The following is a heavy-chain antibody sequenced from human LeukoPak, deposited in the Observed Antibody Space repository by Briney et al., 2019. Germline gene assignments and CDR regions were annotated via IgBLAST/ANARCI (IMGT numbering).Heavy chain of an antibody. CDR2: INHSGST. V-gene: IGHV4-34*01. Sequence: PSETLSLACTVYSGSFRGYYWXWIRQPPGKXXXXXXEINHSGSTNYNPSLKSRLTISMDMSKNQFSLELSSVTAADTAIYYCARCDLGGGCYSPDYWGQGTLVTVSS. CDR1: SGSFRGYY. J-gene: IGHJ4*02. CDR3: ARCDLGGGCYSPDY. D-gene: IGHD2-15*01.